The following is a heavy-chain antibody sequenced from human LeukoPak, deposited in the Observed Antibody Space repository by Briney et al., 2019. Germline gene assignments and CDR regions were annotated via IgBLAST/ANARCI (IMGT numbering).Heavy chain of an antibody. D-gene: IGHD5-18*01. J-gene: IGHJ4*02. CDR1: GGSISSYY. CDR2: IYTSGST. V-gene: IGHV4-4*07. CDR3: ARDLTVDTARAFDY. Sequence: PSETLSLTCTVSGGSISSYYWSWIRQPAGKGLEWIGRIYTSGSTNYNPSLKSRVTITVDTSKNQFSLKLSSVTAADTAVYYCARDLTVDTARAFDYWGQGTLVTVSS.